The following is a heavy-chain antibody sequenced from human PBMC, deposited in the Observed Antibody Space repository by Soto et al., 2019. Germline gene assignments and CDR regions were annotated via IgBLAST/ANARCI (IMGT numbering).Heavy chain of an antibody. J-gene: IGHJ4*02. CDR3: ARDGVYCSSTSCYRH. CDR1: GGSISSGDYY. CDR2: IYYSGST. V-gene: IGHV4-30-4*01. D-gene: IGHD2-2*02. Sequence: PSETLSLTCTVSGGSISSGDYYWSWIRQPPGKGLEWIGYIYYSGSTYYNPSLKSRVTISVDTSKNQFSLKLSSVTAADTAVYYCARDGVYCSSTSCYRHWGQGTLVTVPQ.